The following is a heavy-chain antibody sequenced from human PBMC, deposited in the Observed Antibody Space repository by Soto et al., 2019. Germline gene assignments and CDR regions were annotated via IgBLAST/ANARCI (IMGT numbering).Heavy chain of an antibody. D-gene: IGHD4-17*01. CDR3: ARDLNYGLFDY. CDR1: GFTFRSYS. CDR2: TSSSSSTI. V-gene: IGHV3-48*01. Sequence: EVQLVESGGGLVQPGGSLRLSSAASGFTFRSYSMNLVRQAPGKGLEWVSYTSSSSSTIYYADSVKGRFTISRDNAKNSLYLQMNSLRAEDTAVYYCARDLNYGLFDYWGQGTLVTVSS. J-gene: IGHJ4*02.